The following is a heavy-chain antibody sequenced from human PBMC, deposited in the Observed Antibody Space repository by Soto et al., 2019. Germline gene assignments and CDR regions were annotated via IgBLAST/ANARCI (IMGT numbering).Heavy chain of an antibody. CDR1: GYAFTTYA. D-gene: IGHD6-6*01. V-gene: IGHV1-3*01. Sequence: QVQLVQSGAEVKKPGASVKVSCMASGYAFTTYAIHWVRQAPGQRLEWMGWINLGNGHTKYSQKFQDRVTISRDTSAGTVNMELTSLRSEATAVYYCARVGSSYTTDYLDYWGQGPLVTVSS. CDR3: ARVGSSYTTDYLDY. J-gene: IGHJ4*02. CDR2: INLGNGHT.